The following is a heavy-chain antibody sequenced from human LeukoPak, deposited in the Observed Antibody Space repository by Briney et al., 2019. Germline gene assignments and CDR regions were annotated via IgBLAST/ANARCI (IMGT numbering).Heavy chain of an antibody. CDR3: ARGVVFSSYYFDY. CDR2: IYHSGST. V-gene: IGHV4-4*02. D-gene: IGHD2-15*01. CDR1: GGSISSSNW. J-gene: IGHJ4*02. Sequence: SETLSLTCAVSGGSISSSNWWSWVRQPPGKGLEWIGEIYHSGSTNYNPSLKSRVTISVDKSKNQFSLKLSSVTAADTAVYYCARGVVFSSYYFDYWGQGTLVTVSS.